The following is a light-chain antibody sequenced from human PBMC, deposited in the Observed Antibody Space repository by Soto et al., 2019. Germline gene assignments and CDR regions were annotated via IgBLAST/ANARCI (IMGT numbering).Light chain of an antibody. CDR3: QQYGSPGT. V-gene: IGKV3-20*01. CDR1: PSVNSYY. CDR2: GAS. J-gene: IGKJ1*01. Sequence: EIVWTQSPGTLSLSPGERATISCRASPSVNSYYLAWFPQKPCQAPRLLIFGASHGAAGIPGRFSGSGARTDFTLTIRGLEPEDFAVYYFQQYGSPGTFGQGTKVDIK.